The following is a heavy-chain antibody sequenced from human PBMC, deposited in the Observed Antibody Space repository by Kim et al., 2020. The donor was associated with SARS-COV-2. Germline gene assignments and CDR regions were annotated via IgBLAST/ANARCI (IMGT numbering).Heavy chain of an antibody. Sequence: GGSLRLSCAASGFTFRSYGMHWVRQAPGRGLEWVTVISYDGNNKYYADSVKGRFTISRDYSKNTLYLQMNSLRAEDTALYYCARDKGDCSRSNCYGADYWGQGTLVTVSS. CDR3: ARDKGDCSRSNCYGADY. CDR2: ISYDGNNK. J-gene: IGHJ4*02. CDR1: GFTFRSYG. V-gene: IGHV3-33*01. D-gene: IGHD2-2*01.